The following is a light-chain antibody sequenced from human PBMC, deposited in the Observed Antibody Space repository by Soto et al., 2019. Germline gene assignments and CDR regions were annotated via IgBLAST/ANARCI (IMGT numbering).Light chain of an antibody. CDR3: QQRSNWPPT. V-gene: IGKV3-11*01. CDR2: DAS. CDR1: QSVSSY. J-gene: IGKJ4*01. Sequence: ETVLTQSPATLSLSPGERATLSCRASQSVSSYLAWYQQKPGQAPRLLIYDASNRATGIPARFSGSGSGTGFTLTISSLEPEDFAVYYCQQRSNWPPTFGGGTKVEIK.